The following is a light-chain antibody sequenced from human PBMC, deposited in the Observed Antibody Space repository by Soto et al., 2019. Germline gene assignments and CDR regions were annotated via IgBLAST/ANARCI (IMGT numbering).Light chain of an antibody. V-gene: IGKV3-20*01. J-gene: IGKJ1*01. CDR3: QQYGSSPWT. Sequence: EIVLTQSPGTLSLSPGERATLSFRASQSVSSSYLAWYQHKPGQAPRLLIYGASHRATGIPDRFSGSGSGTDFTLTISRLEPEDFAVYYCQQYGSSPWTFGQGTKVDIK. CDR1: QSVSSSY. CDR2: GAS.